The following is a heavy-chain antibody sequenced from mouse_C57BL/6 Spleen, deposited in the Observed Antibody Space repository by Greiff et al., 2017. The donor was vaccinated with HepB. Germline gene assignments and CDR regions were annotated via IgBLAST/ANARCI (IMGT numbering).Heavy chain of an antibody. D-gene: IGHD2-2*01. CDR3: ARPDGYDLGWYFDV. J-gene: IGHJ1*03. CDR1: GYTFTSYW. Sequence: QVQLQQPGAELVMPGASVKLSCKASGYTFTSYWMHWVKQRPGQGLEWIGEIDPSDSYTNYNQKFKGKSTLTVDKSSSTAYMQLSSLTSEDSAVYYCARPDGYDLGWYFDVWGTGTTVTVSS. CDR2: IDPSDSYT. V-gene: IGHV1-69*01.